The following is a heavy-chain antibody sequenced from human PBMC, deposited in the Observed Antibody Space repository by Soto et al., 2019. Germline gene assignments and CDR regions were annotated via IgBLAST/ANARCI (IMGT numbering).Heavy chain of an antibody. Sequence: ASVKLSCKASVYTFTSYVMHCVLREHRQKLEWMGWINAGNDNTKYSKKLHGRVTNTSNTSASTAYMELSSLRSADTSLYYCTSTYYYGSRTFDYWGQGTLVTVSS. CDR2: INAGNDNT. CDR3: TSTYYYGSRTFDY. D-gene: IGHD3-10*01. V-gene: IGHV1-3*01. J-gene: IGHJ4*01. CDR1: VYTFTSYV.